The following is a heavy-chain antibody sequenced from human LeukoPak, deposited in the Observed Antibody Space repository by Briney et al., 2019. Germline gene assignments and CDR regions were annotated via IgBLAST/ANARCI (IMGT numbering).Heavy chain of an antibody. V-gene: IGHV4-4*02. CDR2: IYHSGST. J-gene: IGHJ6*03. D-gene: IGHD3-10*01. CDR1: GGSISSSNW. CDR3: ARDRYYYGSRGRYMDV. Sequence: SGTLSLTCAVSGGSISSSNWWSWVRQPPGKGLEWIGEIYHSGSTNYNPSLKSRVTMSVDTSKNQFSLKLSSVTAADTAVYYCARDRYYYGSRGRYMDVWGKGTTVTISS.